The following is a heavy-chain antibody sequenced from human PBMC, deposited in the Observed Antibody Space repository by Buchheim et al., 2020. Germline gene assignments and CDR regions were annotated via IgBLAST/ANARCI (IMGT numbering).Heavy chain of an antibody. CDR1: GGSISSGGYY. Sequence: QVQLQESGPGLVKPSQTLSLTCTVSGGSISSGGYYWSWIRQHPGKGLEWIGYIYYSGSTYYNPSLKSRVTISVDTSKKQFSLKLSSVTAADTAVYYCARDRIHCTNGVSCGEHGGAYYYYGMDVWGQGTT. CDR2: IYYSGST. D-gene: IGHD2-8*01. J-gene: IGHJ6*02. CDR3: ARDRIHCTNGVSCGEHGGAYYYYGMDV. V-gene: IGHV4-31*03.